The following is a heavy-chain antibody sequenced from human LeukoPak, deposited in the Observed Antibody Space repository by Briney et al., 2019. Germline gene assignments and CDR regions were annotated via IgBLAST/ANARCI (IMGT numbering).Heavy chain of an antibody. D-gene: IGHD1-26*01. CDR1: GGSIRSTSSY. Sequence: PSETLSLTCTVSGGSIRSTSSYWGWIRQPPGKGLEWVGNMYYSGSTYYNPSLKSRVTISIDTSKNQFSLKLSSVTAADRAVYYCARQGGSPGWFDHWGQGILVTVSS. V-gene: IGHV4-39*01. J-gene: IGHJ5*02. CDR2: MYYSGST. CDR3: ARQGGSPGWFDH.